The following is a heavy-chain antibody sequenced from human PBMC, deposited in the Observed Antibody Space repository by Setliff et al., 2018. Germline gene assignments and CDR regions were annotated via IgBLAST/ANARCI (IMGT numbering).Heavy chain of an antibody. D-gene: IGHD1-26*01. CDR2: INPSGGST. CDR1: GGTFSSYT. Sequence: ASVKVSCKASGGTFSSYTISWVRQAPGQGLEWMGIINPSGGSTSYAQKFQGRVTMSVDTSKNQFSLKLSSVTAADTAVYYCARKGISALSGAFDMWGQGTMVTVSS. J-gene: IGHJ3*02. CDR3: ARKGISALSGAFDM. V-gene: IGHV1-46*01.